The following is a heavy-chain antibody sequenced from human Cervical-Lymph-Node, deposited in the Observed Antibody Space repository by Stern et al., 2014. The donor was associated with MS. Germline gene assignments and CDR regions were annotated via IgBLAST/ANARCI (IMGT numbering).Heavy chain of an antibody. CDR3: ASEGYGNFDY. CDR1: GGSISSGSYY. Sequence: QVQLVESGPGLVKPSQTLSLTCTVSGGSISSGSYYWSWIRQPAGKGLEWIGRIYTSGSTNYNPSLKSRVTISVDTSKNQFSLKLGFVTAADTAVYYCASEGYGNFDYWGQGTLVTVSS. CDR2: IYTSGST. D-gene: IGHD4-17*01. J-gene: IGHJ4*02. V-gene: IGHV4-61*02.